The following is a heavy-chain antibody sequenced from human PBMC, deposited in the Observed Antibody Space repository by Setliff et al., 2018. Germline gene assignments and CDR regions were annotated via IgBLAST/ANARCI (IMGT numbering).Heavy chain of an antibody. CDR2: IIPIRGAA. CDR1: GGTFSNSA. CDR3: ARGPSGWSSATSRYYLYMDV. V-gene: IGHV1-69*13. Sequence: GASVKVSCKAFGGTFSNSAINWVRQAPGQGLEWMGGIIPIRGAADYAQKFQGKVIITADGSTSTAYMELTSLRSDDAAVYYCARGPSGWSSATSRYYLYMDVWGKGTTVTVSS. J-gene: IGHJ6*03. D-gene: IGHD6-19*01.